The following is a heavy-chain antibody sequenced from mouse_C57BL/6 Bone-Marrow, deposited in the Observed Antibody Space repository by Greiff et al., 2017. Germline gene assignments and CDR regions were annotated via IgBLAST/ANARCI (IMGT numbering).Heavy chain of an antibody. J-gene: IGHJ3*01. D-gene: IGHD1-1*01. V-gene: IGHV5-17*01. CDR1: GFTFSDYG. Sequence: EVQRVESGGGLVKPGGSLKLSCAASGFTFSDYGMHWVRQAPEKGLEWVAYISSGSSTIYYADTVQGRFTISRANARNNLCLQMTSLRSKSTAMYYCARRDYCGSSYAWCAYWGQGTLVTVSA. CDR3: ARRDYCGSSYAWCAY. CDR2: ISSGSSTI.